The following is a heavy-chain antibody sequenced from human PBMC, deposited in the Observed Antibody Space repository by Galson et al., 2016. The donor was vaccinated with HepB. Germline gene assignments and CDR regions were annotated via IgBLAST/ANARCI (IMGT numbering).Heavy chain of an antibody. Sequence: SLRLSCAASGFTFSSYGMHWVRQAPGKGLEWVAFISYDGSNRRFADAVKGRFTISRDNSKNTLYLQMNSLRPEDTAEYFCAKEDQGMVRGVSYYYFYMNVWGKGTTVTVSS. V-gene: IGHV3-30*18. CDR3: AKEDQGMVRGVSYYYFYMNV. D-gene: IGHD3-10*01. J-gene: IGHJ6*03. CDR1: GFTFSSYG. CDR2: ISYDGSNR.